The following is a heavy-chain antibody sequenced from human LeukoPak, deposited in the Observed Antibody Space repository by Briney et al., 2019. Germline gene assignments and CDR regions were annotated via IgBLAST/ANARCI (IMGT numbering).Heavy chain of an antibody. CDR2: ISSSGSTI. Sequence: PGGSLRLSCAASGFTFSDHYMSWIRQAPGKGLEWVSYISSSGSTIYYADSVKGRFTISRDNAKNSLYLQMNSLRAEDTAVYYCARVARHPGIAVAGNDYWGQGTLVTVSS. CDR3: ARVARHPGIAVAGNDY. V-gene: IGHV3-11*04. D-gene: IGHD6-19*01. J-gene: IGHJ4*02. CDR1: GFTFSDHY.